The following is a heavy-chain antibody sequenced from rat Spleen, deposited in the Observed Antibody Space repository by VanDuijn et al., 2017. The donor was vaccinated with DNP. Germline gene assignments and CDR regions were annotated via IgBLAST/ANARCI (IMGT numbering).Heavy chain of an antibody. CDR2: ITSSGGST. CDR1: GFTFNNYW. CDR3: ARVAATTDAMDA. D-gene: IGHD1-11*01. Sequence: EVQLVESGGDLVQPGRSLKLSCVASGFTFNNYWMTWIRQVPGKGLEWVASITSSGGSTYYPDSVKGRFTISRDNAKNTLYLQMNSLRSEDTATYYCARVAATTDAMDAWGQGTSVTVSS. V-gene: IGHV5-31*01. J-gene: IGHJ4*01.